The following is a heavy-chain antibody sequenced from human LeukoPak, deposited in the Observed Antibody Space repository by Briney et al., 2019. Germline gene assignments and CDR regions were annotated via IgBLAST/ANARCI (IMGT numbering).Heavy chain of an antibody. CDR3: LVWKHVFDR. CDR2: MSYDGSKE. Sequence: GGPLRLSCAASGFTFSSYGMHWVRQAPGKGLEWVAVMSYDGSKEYYADSVKGRFTISRDNSKNTLYLQMNSLRVEDTAVYYCLVWKHVFDRWGQGTLVTVSS. V-gene: IGHV3-30*03. CDR1: GFTFSSYG. D-gene: IGHD5/OR15-5a*01. J-gene: IGHJ5*02.